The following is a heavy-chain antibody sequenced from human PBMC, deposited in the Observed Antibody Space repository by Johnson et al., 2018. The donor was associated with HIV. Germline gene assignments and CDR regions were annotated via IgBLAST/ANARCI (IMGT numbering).Heavy chain of an antibody. CDR3: ARDRREDGYCTNGVCYLRPGAFDI. J-gene: IGHJ3*02. Sequence: VQLVESGGGVVQPGRSQRLSCAASGFTFDDYGMSWVRQAPGKGLEWVSGINWNGGSTGYADSVKGRFTISRDNAKHSLYLQMNSLRAEDTALYYCARDRREDGYCTNGVCYLRPGAFDIWGQGTMVTVSS. CDR1: GFTFDDYG. CDR2: INWNGGST. D-gene: IGHD2-8*01. V-gene: IGHV3-20*04.